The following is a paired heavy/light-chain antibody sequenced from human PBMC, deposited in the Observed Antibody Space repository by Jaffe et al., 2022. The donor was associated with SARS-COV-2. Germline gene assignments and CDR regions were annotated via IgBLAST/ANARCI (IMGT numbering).Light chain of an antibody. Sequence: EIVMTQSPATLSVSPGERATLSCRASQSVSGNLAWYLQKPGQAPRLLIYGASTRATGIPDRFSGSGSGTEFTLTISSLQSEDFAVYYCQHYYNWPFLFGPGTKVDIK. CDR3: QHYYNWPFL. CDR2: GAS. J-gene: IGKJ3*01. CDR1: QSVSGN. V-gene: IGKV3-15*01.
Heavy chain of an antibody. CDR3: ARGGQWPPGGY. V-gene: IGHV4-30-4*01. D-gene: IGHD6-19*01. CDR1: NGSVSSGYYY. CDR2: IYYIGTT. Sequence: QVQLQESGPGLVKPSQTLSLTCTVSNGSVSSGYYYWSWIRQPPGKGLEWIGYIYYIGTTYYNPSLKSRITMSVDTSNNQFSLRLSSVTAADTAVYYCARGGQWPPGGYWGQGILVTVSS. J-gene: IGHJ4*02.